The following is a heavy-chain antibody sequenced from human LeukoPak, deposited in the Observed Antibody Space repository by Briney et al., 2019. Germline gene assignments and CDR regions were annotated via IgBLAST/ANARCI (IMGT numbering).Heavy chain of an antibody. Sequence: ASVKVSCKASGYAFTGYYMHWVRQAPGQGLEWMGWINPNSGGTNYAQKFQGRVTMTRDTSISTAYMELSRLRSDDTAVYYCARVRFKQQLDFDYWGQGTLITVSS. V-gene: IGHV1-2*02. CDR2: INPNSGGT. CDR3: ARVRFKQQLDFDY. CDR1: GYAFTGYY. D-gene: IGHD6-13*01. J-gene: IGHJ4*02.